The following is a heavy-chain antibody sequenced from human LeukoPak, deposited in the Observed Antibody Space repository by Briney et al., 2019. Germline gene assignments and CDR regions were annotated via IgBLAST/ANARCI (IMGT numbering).Heavy chain of an antibody. Sequence: PGGSLRLSCAASGFTLSSYAMSWVRQAPGKGLEWVSAISGSGGSTYYADSVKGRFTISRDNSKNTLYLQMNSLRAEDTAVYYCAKDLSMVRGVPPYFDYWGQGTLVTVSS. V-gene: IGHV3-23*01. D-gene: IGHD3-10*01. J-gene: IGHJ4*02. CDR2: ISGSGGST. CDR1: GFTLSSYA. CDR3: AKDLSMVRGVPPYFDY.